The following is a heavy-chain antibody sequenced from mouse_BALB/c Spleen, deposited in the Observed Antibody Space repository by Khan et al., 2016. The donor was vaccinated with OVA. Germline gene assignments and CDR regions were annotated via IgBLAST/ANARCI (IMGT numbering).Heavy chain of an antibody. J-gene: IGHJ2*01. CDR1: GYSITSGYG. V-gene: IGHV3-2*02. CDR2: ISYSGST. Sequence: EVELVESGPGLVKPSQSLSLTCTVTGYSITSGYGWNWIRQFPGNKLEWMGYISYSGSTNYNQSLKSRISITRETSKNQFFLQLNSVTTEDTATYYCARTARIKYWGQGTTLTVSS. D-gene: IGHD1-2*01. CDR3: ARTARIKY.